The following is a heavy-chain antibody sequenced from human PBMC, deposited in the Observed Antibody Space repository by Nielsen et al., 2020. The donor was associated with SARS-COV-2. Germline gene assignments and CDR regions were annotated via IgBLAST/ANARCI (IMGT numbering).Heavy chain of an antibody. Sequence: ASVKVSCKASGYTFTGYYMHWVRQAPGQGLEWMGWISAYNGNTNYAQKLQGRVTMTTDTSTSTAYMELRSLRSEDTAVYYCARDPSVGLLDKSYYYYGMDVWGQGTTVTVSS. V-gene: IGHV1-18*04. CDR2: ISAYNGNT. J-gene: IGHJ6*02. CDR3: ARDPSVGLLDKSYYYYGMDV. D-gene: IGHD3/OR15-3a*01. CDR1: GYTFTGYY.